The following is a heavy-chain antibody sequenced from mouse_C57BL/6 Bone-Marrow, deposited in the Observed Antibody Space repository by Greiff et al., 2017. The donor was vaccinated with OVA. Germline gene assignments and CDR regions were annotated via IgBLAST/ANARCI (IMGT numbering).Heavy chain of an antibody. CDR3: ARGADDGGFDY. V-gene: IGHV1-63*01. Sequence: QVQLKQSGAELVRPGTSVKMSCKASGYTFTNYWIGWAKQRPGHGLEWIGDIYPGGGYTNYNEKFKGKATLTADKSSSTAYMQFSSLTSEDSAIYYCARGADDGGFDYWGQGTTLTVSS. CDR2: IYPGGGYT. D-gene: IGHD2-3*01. CDR1: GYTFTNYW. J-gene: IGHJ2*01.